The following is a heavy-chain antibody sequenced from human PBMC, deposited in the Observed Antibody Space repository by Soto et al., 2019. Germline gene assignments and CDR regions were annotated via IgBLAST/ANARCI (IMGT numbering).Heavy chain of an antibody. V-gene: IGHV4-4*02. CDR1: GGSISSSNW. CDR3: ARRVDIYSNIDY. CDR2: IYHSGST. J-gene: IGHJ4*02. D-gene: IGHD4-4*01. Sequence: QVQLQESGPGLVKPSGTLSLTCAVSGGSISSSNWWSWVRQPPGKGLEWIGEIYHSGSTSYNPSLKSRVTISLDKSKNQFPLKLSSMTAADTAVYYCARRVDIYSNIDYWGQGTLVTVSS.